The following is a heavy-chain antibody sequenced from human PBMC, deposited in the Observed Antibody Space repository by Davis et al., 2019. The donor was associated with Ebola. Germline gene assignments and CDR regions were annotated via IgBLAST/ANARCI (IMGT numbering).Heavy chain of an antibody. Sequence: SDPLSLPCTPPGGSISSYYWSWIRQPPGKGLEWLGYIYYSGSTNYNPSLKSRVTISVDTSKNQFSLKLSSVTAAATAVYYCARVGYPGAFDIWGQGTMVTVSS. J-gene: IGHJ3*02. D-gene: IGHD1-1*01. CDR2: IYYSGST. V-gene: IGHV4-59*01. CDR1: GGSISSYY. CDR3: ARVGYPGAFDI.